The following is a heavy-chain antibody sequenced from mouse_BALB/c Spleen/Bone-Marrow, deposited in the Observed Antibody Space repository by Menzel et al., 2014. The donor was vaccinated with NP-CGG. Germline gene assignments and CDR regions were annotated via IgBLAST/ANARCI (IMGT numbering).Heavy chain of an antibody. J-gene: IGHJ4*01. CDR3: TRDPYYYGSSYAMDY. V-gene: IGHV5-6-4*01. CDR1: GFTFSSYT. CDR2: ISSGGSYT. D-gene: IGHD1-1*01. Sequence: EVQGVESGGGLVKPGGSLKLSCAASGFTFSSYTMSWVRQTPETRLEWVATISSGGSYTYYPDSVKGRFTISRDNAKNTLYLQMSSLKSEDTAMYYCTRDPYYYGSSYAMDYWGQGTSVTVSS.